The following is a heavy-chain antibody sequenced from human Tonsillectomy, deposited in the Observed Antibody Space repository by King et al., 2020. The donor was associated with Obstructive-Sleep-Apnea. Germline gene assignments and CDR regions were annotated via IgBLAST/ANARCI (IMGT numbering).Heavy chain of an antibody. CDR2: ISYDGSNK. V-gene: IGHV3-30*18. CDR3: AKDRGASPYWYFDL. D-gene: IGHD4-17*01. CDR1: GFTFSNYG. Sequence: VQLVESGGGVVQPGRSLRLSCAASGFTFSNYGMHWVRQAPGKGLEWVAVISYDGSNKYYADSVKGRFTISRDNSKNTLYLQMNSPRAEDTAVYYCAKDRGASPYWYFDLWGRGTPVTVSS. J-gene: IGHJ2*01.